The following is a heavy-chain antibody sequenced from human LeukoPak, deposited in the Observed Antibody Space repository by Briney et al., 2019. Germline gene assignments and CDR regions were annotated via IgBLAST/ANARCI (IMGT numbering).Heavy chain of an antibody. J-gene: IGHJ6*03. V-gene: IGHV4-39*01. CDR2: IYYSGST. Sequence: PSETLSLTCTVSGGSISSSSYYWGWIRQPPGKGLEWIGSIYYSGSTYYNPSLKSRVTISVDTSKNQFSLKLSSVTAADTAVYYCASQQDGDYSRSFLYYYYYMDVWGKGTTVTISS. CDR1: GGSISSSSYY. CDR3: ASQQDGDYSRSFLYYYYYMDV. D-gene: IGHD4-17*01.